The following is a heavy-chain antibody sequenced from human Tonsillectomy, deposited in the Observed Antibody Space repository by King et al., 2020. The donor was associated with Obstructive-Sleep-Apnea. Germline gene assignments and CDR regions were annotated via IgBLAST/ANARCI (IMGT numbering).Heavy chain of an antibody. Sequence: VQLQESGPGLVKPSETLSLTCTVSGYSFSSGYYWGWIRPPPGKGLEWIGNIYHSGRTFYNPSLKSRVTISADTSKNQFSLKLSSVTAADTAVYYCARDRVGEVVGATGGGFDPWGQGTLVTVSS. V-gene: IGHV4-38-2*02. J-gene: IGHJ5*02. CDR2: IYHSGRT. CDR3: ARDRVGEVVGATGGGFDP. CDR1: GYSFSSGYY. D-gene: IGHD2-15*01.